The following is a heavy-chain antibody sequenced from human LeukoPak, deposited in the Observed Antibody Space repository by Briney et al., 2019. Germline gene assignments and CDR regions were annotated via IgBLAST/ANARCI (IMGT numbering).Heavy chain of an antibody. CDR2: IYYSGST. J-gene: IGHJ4*02. V-gene: IGHV4-59*01. CDR1: GGSISSYY. CDR3: ARAGGYYGSGSYYNPFDY. D-gene: IGHD3-10*01. Sequence: PSETLSLTCTVSGGSISSYYWSWIRQPPGKGLEWIGYIYYSGSTNYNPSLKSRVTISVDTSKNQFSLKLSSVTAAGTAVYYCARAGGYYGSGSYYNPFDYWGQGTLVTVSS.